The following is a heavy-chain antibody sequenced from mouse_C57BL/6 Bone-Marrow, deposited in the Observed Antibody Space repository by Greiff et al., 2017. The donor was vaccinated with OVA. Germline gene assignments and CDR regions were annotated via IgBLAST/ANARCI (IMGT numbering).Heavy chain of an antibody. CDR3: ARSTDAWFAY. J-gene: IGHJ3*01. D-gene: IGHD6-1*01. CDR2: IDPSDSET. Sequence: VKLQQPGAELVRPGSSVKLSCKASGYTFTSYWMHWVKQRPIQGLEWIGNIDPSDSETHYNQKFKDKATLTVDKSSSTAYMQLSSLTSEDSAVYYCARSTDAWFAYWGQGTLVTVSA. V-gene: IGHV1-52*01. CDR1: GYTFTSYW.